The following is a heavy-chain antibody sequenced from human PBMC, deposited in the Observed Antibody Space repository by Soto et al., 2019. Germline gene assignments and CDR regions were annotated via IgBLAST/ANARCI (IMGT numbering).Heavy chain of an antibody. CDR2: IYHSGST. CDR1: GGSISSGGYS. V-gene: IGHV4-30-2*01. D-gene: IGHD6-13*01. CDR3: ASSHAGAHITAAVH. Sequence: QLQLQESGSGLVKPSQTLSLTCAVSGGSISSGGYSWSWIRQPPGKGLEWIGYIYHSGSTYYNPPLKSRVTIXVXRXXNHFSLKLSSVTAADTAVYYCASSHAGAHITAAVHWGQGTLVTVSS. J-gene: IGHJ4*02.